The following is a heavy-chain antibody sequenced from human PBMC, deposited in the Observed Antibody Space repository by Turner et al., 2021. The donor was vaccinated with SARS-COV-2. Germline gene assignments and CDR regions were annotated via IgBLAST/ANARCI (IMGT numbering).Heavy chain of an antibody. CDR2: ISYDGSNK. V-gene: IGHV3-30-3*01. CDR1: GFTFSSYA. J-gene: IGHJ4*02. Sequence: SCAASGFTFSSYAMHWVRQAPGKGLEWVAVISYDGSNKYSADSVKGRFTISRDNSKNTLYLQMNSLRAEDTAVYYCARDLSTYCYFDYWGQGTLVTVSS. CDR3: ARDLSTYCYFDY. D-gene: IGHD2-21*01.